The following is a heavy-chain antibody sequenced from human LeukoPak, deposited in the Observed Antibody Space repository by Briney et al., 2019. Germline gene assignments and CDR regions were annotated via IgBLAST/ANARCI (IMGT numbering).Heavy chain of an antibody. CDR3: AKPIVGITRGSDY. V-gene: IGHV3-23*01. Sequence: PGGSPRLSCAASGLTFSCYAMSWVRQAPGKGLEWVSAISVSGGSTYYPDSVKGRFTISRDNAKNTLYLQMNSLRAEDTAVYYCAKPIVGITRGSDYWGQGTLVTVSS. D-gene: IGHD1-26*01. CDR2: ISVSGGST. J-gene: IGHJ4*02. CDR1: GLTFSCYA.